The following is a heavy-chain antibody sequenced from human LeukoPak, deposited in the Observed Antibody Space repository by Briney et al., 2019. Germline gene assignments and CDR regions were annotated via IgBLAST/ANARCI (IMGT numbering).Heavy chain of an antibody. CDR1: GGSISSYY. J-gene: IGHJ6*02. D-gene: IGHD2-8*01. V-gene: IGHV4-59*08. CDR2: IYYSGST. CDR3: ARHRRVYATPYYYYGMDV. Sequence: SETLSLTCTVSGGSISSYYWSWIRQPPGKGLEWIGYIYYSGSTNYNPSLKSRVTISVDTSKDQSSLKLSSVTAADTAVYYCARHRRVYATPYYYYGMDVWGQGTTVTVSS.